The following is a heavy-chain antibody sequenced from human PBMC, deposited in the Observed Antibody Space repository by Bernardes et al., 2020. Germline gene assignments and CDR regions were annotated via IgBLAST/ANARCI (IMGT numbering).Heavy chain of an antibody. Sequence: GGSLRLSCAASGFTFSSYSMNWVRQAPGKGLEWVSSISSSSSYIYYADSVKGRFTISRDNAKNSLYLQMNSLRAEDTAVYYCARWLGYCTGGVCPFDPWGQGTLVTVSS. CDR1: GFTFSSYS. D-gene: IGHD2-8*02. CDR2: ISSSSSYI. J-gene: IGHJ5*02. CDR3: ARWLGYCTGGVCPFDP. V-gene: IGHV3-21*01.